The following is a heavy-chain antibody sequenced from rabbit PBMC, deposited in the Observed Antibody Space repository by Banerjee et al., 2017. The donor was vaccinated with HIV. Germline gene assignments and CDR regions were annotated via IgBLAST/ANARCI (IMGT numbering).Heavy chain of an antibody. D-gene: IGHD6-1*01. CDR2: IYTSSGST. V-gene: IGHV1S40*01. CDR1: GFSFSSSYW. J-gene: IGHJ4*01. Sequence: QSLEESGGGLVTPGASLTLTCTASGFSFSSSYWICWVRQAPGKGLEWIACIYTSSGSTYYASWAKGRFTISKSSSTTVTLQMTSLTAADTATYFCARGGYDANYFNLWGPGTLVTVS. CDR3: ARGGYDANYFNL.